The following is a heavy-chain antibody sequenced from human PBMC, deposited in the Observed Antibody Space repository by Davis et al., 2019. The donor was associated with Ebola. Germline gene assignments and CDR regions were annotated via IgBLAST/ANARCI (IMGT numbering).Heavy chain of an antibody. Sequence: GESLKISCAASGFTFSNAWMSWFRQASGKGLEWVGRIKSKTDGGTTDYAAPVKGRFTISRDDSKNTLYLQMNSLKTEDTAVYYCTTGIVGANHWGQGTLVTVSS. D-gene: IGHD1-26*01. CDR2: IKSKTDGGTT. CDR1: GFTFSNAW. V-gene: IGHV3-15*01. CDR3: TTGIVGANH. J-gene: IGHJ5*02.